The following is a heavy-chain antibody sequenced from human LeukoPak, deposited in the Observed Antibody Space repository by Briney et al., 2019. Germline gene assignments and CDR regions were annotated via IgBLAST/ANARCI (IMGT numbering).Heavy chain of an antibody. J-gene: IGHJ4*02. Sequence: GGSLRLSCEASGFTFSIYEVNWVRQAPGKGLEWLSHISDSGSSVHYADSVKGRFTISRDNAKNSLYLQMNSLRTEDTALYYCASGGYDSSGYSYYFDYWGQGTLVTVSS. CDR3: ASGGYDSSGYSYYFDY. D-gene: IGHD3-22*01. CDR2: ISDSGSSV. CDR1: GFTFSIYE. V-gene: IGHV3-48*03.